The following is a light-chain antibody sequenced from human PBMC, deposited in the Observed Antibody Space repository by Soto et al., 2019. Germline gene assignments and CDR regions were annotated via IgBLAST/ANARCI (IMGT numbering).Light chain of an antibody. Sequence: ANRMPQSPPALAPSTGDRVPITCRARQGISSYLAWYQQKPGKAPKLLIYAASTLQSGVPSRFSGSGSGTDFTLTISCLQSEDFATYYCQQYYSYPPTWTFGQGTKVDIK. CDR1: QGISSY. J-gene: IGKJ1*01. V-gene: IGKV1-8*01. CDR2: AAS. CDR3: QQYYSYPPTWT.